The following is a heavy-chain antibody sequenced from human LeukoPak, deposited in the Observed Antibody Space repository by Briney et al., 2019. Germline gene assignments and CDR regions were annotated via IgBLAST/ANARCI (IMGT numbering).Heavy chain of an antibody. Sequence: GESLKISCKGSGYSFSTYWIGWVRQMPGKGLEWMGIISPGESKTRYSPSFQGQVTISVDKSIGTAYLQWSSLKASDTAMYYCARARYCSGGSCYAEYWGQGTLVTVSS. V-gene: IGHV5-51*01. CDR3: ARARYCSGGSCYAEY. J-gene: IGHJ4*02. D-gene: IGHD2-15*01. CDR1: GYSFSTYW. CDR2: ISPGESKT.